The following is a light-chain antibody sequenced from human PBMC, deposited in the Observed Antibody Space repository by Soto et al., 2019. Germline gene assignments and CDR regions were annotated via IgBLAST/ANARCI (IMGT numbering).Light chain of an antibody. CDR2: ATS. J-gene: IGKJ4*01. CDR1: QSVGNN. Sequence: EIVLTQSPATLSVSPGERATLSCRASQSVGNNFAWSQQKPGQAPRLLIFATSTRATGVPARFGGSGSGTEFTRTISSLQSEDFAVYYCQQYGDWPLTFGGGAKVEIE. CDR3: QQYGDWPLT. V-gene: IGKV3-15*01.